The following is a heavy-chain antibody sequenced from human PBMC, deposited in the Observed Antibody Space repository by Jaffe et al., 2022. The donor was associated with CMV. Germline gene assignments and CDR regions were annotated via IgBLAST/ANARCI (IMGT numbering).Heavy chain of an antibody. D-gene: IGHD2-15*01. V-gene: IGHV1-18*01. CDR3: AREPIVVVVAAHYGMDV. J-gene: IGHJ6*02. Sequence: QVQLVQSGAEVKKPGASVKVSCKASGYTFTSYGISWVRQAPGQGLEWMGWISAYNGNTNYAQKLQGRVTMTTDTSTSTAYMELRSLRSDDTAVYYCAREPIVVVVAAHYGMDVWGQGTTVTVSS. CDR1: GYTFTSYG. CDR2: ISAYNGNT.